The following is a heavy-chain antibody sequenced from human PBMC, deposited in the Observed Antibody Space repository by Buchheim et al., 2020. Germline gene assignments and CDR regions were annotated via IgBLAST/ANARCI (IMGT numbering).Heavy chain of an antibody. CDR2: IYYNGDT. J-gene: IGHJ6*02. V-gene: IGHV4-59*01. CDR3: ARGGTYYYCMDV. CDR1: GGSISNYY. D-gene: IGHD1-1*01. Sequence: QVQLQESGPGLVKPSETLSLTCTVSGGSISNYYWSWVRQPPGKGLDWIGYIYYNGDTHYSHSLKSRVTISVDTSKNQFSLNLSSVTAADTAVYYCARGGTYYYCMDVWGQGTT.